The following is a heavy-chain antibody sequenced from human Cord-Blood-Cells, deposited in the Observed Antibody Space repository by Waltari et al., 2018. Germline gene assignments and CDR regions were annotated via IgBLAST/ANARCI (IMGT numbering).Heavy chain of an antibody. Sequence: QVQLVQSVAGGTKPGSSVPVSCKASVCTLISYPISWVRQAPAQGLEWMGGIIPIFGTANYAEKYQGRVTMSADETTRTAYMKLGSLRSEDTAVYDWARDQWGAYCGGDCYFAYWGQGTLVTVSS. D-gene: IGHD2-21*02. CDR3: ARDQWGAYCGGDCYFAY. CDR1: VCTLISYP. J-gene: IGHJ4*02. V-gene: IGHV1-69*01. CDR2: IIPIFGTA.